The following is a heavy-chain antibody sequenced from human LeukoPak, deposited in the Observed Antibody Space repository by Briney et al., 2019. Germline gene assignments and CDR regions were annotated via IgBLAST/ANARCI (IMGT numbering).Heavy chain of an antibody. CDR1: GFTFTSSA. V-gene: IGHV1-69*13. D-gene: IGHD2-15*01. Sequence: SVKVSCKASGFTFTSSAVQWVRQAPGQGLEWMGGIIPIFGTANYAQKFQGRVTITADESTSTAYMELSSLRSEDTAVYYCARACDLGYCSGGRGVDWFDPWGQGTLVTVSS. J-gene: IGHJ5*02. CDR3: ARACDLGYCSGGRGVDWFDP. CDR2: IIPIFGTA.